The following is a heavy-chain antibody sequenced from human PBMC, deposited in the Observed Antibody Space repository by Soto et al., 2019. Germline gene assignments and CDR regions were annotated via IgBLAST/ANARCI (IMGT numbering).Heavy chain of an antibody. CDR1: GYTFRHYA. Sequence: QVQLVQSGAEVKKPGASVKVSCKASGYTFRHYAVNWVRQAPGQGLEWMGSINTYTGNTNYAQSLQDRVTLTADTSTSTAFMELRSLRSDDTAVYYCAKSPRGDRAADWGPGTLVIVSS. J-gene: IGHJ4*02. V-gene: IGHV1-18*01. D-gene: IGHD2-21*02. CDR2: INTYTGNT. CDR3: AKSPRGDRAAD.